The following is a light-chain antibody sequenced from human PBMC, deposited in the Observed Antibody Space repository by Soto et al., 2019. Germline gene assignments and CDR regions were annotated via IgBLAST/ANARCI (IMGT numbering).Light chain of an antibody. CDR3: QQYGSSGT. J-gene: IGKJ1*01. CDR2: GAS. V-gene: IGKV3-20*01. CDR1: QSVSNNY. Sequence: EIVLTQSPGTLSLSPGERATPSCRASQSVSNNYLAWYQQKPGQAPRILIYGASNRATGIPDRFSGSGSGTDFPLTISRLEPEDFAVYYCQQYGSSGTLGQGTKVDIK.